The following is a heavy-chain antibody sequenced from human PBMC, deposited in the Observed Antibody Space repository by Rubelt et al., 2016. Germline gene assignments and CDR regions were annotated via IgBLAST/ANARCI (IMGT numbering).Heavy chain of an antibody. Sequence: GQGLEWVSSISGTGDDSYYADYVRGRLTISRDNSKSTLYIQMSSLRAEDTAVYYCEKAIASLIRRGIDHWGQGTLVTVSS. J-gene: IGHJ4*02. CDR3: EKAIASLIRRGIDH. CDR2: ISGTGDDS. V-gene: IGHV3-23*01. D-gene: IGHD3-10*01.